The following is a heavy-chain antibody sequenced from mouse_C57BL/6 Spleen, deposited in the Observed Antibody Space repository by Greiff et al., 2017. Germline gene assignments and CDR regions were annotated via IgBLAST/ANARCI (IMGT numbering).Heavy chain of an antibody. J-gene: IGHJ1*03. V-gene: IGHV1-81*01. CDR3: ARRDYGSLYWYCDV. CDR2: IYPRSGNT. D-gene: IGHD1-1*01. Sequence: QVQLQQSGAELARPGASVKLSCKASGYTFTSYGISWVKQRTGQGLEWIGEIYPRSGNTYYNEKFKGKATLTADKSSSTAYMELRSLTSEDSAVYFCARRDYGSLYWYCDVWGTGTTVTVSS. CDR1: GYTFTSYG.